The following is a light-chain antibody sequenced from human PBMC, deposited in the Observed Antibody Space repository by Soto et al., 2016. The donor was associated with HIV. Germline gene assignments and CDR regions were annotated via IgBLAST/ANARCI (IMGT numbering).Light chain of an antibody. CDR2: KAS. Sequence: DIRMTQSPSTLSASVGDRVTITCRASQRISSWLAWYQQKPGKAPKLLIYKASTLESGVPSRFSGSGSGTEFTLTISSLQPDDFAIYYCQQYNSYPYTFGQGTKLEIK. V-gene: IGKV1-5*03. CDR1: QRISSW. CDR3: QQYNSYPYT. J-gene: IGKJ2*01.